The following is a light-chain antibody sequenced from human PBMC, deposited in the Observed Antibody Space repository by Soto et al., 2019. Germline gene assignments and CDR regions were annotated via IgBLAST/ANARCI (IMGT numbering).Light chain of an antibody. V-gene: IGKV3-15*01. Sequence: EILMTQSPATLSVSPGGSATLSCRASQHVSSNFAWYRQKPGQAPTLLIYRASTRDNGIPARFSGSGSGTEFTLTISNLKSEDFAVYYCQQYNNWPYTFGQGTKLEIK. J-gene: IGKJ2*01. CDR3: QQYNNWPYT. CDR1: QHVSSN. CDR2: RAS.